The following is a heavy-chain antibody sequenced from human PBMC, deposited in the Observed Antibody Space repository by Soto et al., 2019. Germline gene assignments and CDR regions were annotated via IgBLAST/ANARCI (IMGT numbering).Heavy chain of an antibody. J-gene: IGHJ5*02. CDR2: ISSSSSYI. CDR3: ARESGTILWFGELSPQYSWFDP. V-gene: IGHV3-21*01. D-gene: IGHD3-10*01. CDR1: GFTFSSYS. Sequence: PGGSLRLSCAASGFTFSSYSMNWVRQAPGKGLEWVSSISSSSSYIYYADSVKGRFTISRDNAKNSLYLQMNSLRAEDTAVYYCARESGTILWFGELSPQYSWFDPWGQGTLVTVSS.